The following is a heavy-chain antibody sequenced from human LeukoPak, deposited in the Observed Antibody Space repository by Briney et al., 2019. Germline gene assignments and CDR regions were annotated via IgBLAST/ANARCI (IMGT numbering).Heavy chain of an antibody. CDR1: GFTFSTSW. CDR3: ARDQAGALDY. CDR2: IKHDGSVT. Sequence: PGGSLRLSCAASGFTFSTSWMAWVRQAPGKGLEWVANIKHDGSVTNYVDSVKGRFTISRDNAKNSLYLQMNSLRAEDTAVYSCARDQAGALDYWGQGILVTVSS. J-gene: IGHJ4*02. V-gene: IGHV3-7*01. D-gene: IGHD4-17*01.